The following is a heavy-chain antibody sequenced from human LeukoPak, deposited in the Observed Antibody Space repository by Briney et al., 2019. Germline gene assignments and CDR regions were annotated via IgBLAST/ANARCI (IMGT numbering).Heavy chain of an antibody. CDR2: IGASGGNT. V-gene: IGHV3-23*01. CDR3: AKGKLWLPFADY. J-gene: IGHJ4*02. D-gene: IGHD5-18*01. Sequence: PGGSLRLSCVASGFTFSNYAMSWVRQAPGKGLEWVSVIGASGGNTYYADSVKGRFTISRDNSKNTLYLQMNSLRAEDTAVYYCAKGKLWLPFADYWGQGTLVTVSS. CDR1: GFTFSNYA.